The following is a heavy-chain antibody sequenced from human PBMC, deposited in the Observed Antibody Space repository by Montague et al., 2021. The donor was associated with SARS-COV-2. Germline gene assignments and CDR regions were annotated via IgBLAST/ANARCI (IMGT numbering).Heavy chain of an antibody. CDR1: GFTFDGYA. J-gene: IGHJ6*02. CDR3: AKAPGELLFPTYYSYGMDV. CDR2: ISWTSDSI. D-gene: IGHD3-10*01. V-gene: IGHV3-9*01. Sequence: SLRLSCAASGFTFDGYAMHWVRQAPGKGLEWVSGISWTSDSIGSADSVKGRFIISRDNAKNSLYLQMNSLRAEDTALYYCAKAPGELLFPTYYSYGMDVWGQGTTVTVSS.